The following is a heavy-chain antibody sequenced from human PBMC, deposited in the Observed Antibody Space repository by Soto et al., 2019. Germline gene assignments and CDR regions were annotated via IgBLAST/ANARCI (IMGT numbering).Heavy chain of an antibody. CDR3: AREAGSGSVFYFDY. CDR2: INHSGST. Sequence: SETLSLTCAVYGGSFSGYYWSWIRQPPGKGLEWIGEINHSGSTNYNPSLKSRVTISVDTSKNQFSLKLSSVTAADTAVYYCAREAGSGSVFYFDYCGQGTLVTVSS. D-gene: IGHD3-10*01. J-gene: IGHJ4*02. V-gene: IGHV4-34*01. CDR1: GGSFSGYY.